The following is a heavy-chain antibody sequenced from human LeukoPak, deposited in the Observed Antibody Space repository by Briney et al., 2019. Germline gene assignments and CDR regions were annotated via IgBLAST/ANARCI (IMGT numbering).Heavy chain of an antibody. V-gene: IGHV1-18*01. CDR3: ARRIVGATPSGYYYGMDV. CDR2: ISAYNGNT. J-gene: IGHJ6*02. CDR1: GYTFTSYG. Sequence: ASVKVSCKASGYTFTSYGISWVRQAPGQGLEWMGWISAYNGNTNYAQKLQGRVTMTADTSTSTAYMELRSLRSDDTAVYYCARRIVGATPSGYYYGMDVWGQGTTVTVSS. D-gene: IGHD1-26*01.